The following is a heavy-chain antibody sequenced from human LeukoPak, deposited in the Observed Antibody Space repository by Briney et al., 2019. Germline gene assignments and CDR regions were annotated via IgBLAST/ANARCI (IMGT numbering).Heavy chain of an antibody. CDR2: IYPGDSDT. D-gene: IGHD6-19*01. Sequence: GESLKISCKGSGYSFTSYWIGWVRQMPGKGLEWMGIIYPGDSDTRYSPSFQGQVTISADKSISTAYLQWSSLKASDTAMYYCATAKAVAGPSGAFDIWGQGTMVIVSS. J-gene: IGHJ3*02. CDR1: GYSFTSYW. CDR3: ATAKAVAGPSGAFDI. V-gene: IGHV5-51*01.